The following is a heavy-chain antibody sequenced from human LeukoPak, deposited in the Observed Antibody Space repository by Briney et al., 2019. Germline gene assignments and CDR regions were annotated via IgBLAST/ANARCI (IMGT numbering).Heavy chain of an antibody. CDR1: GFTVSSNY. CDR3: ARDRDYESSGYYYNDY. J-gene: IGHJ4*02. V-gene: IGHV3-66*02. D-gene: IGHD3-22*01. CDR2: IYSGGST. Sequence: GGSLRLSCAASGFTVSSNYMSWVRQAPGKGLEWVSVIYSGGSTYYADSVKGRFTISRDNSKNTLYLQMNSLRAEDTAVYYCARDRDYESSGYYYNDYWGQGTLVTVSS.